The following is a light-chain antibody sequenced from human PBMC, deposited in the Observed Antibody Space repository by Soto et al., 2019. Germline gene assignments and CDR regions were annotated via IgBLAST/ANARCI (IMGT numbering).Light chain of an antibody. V-gene: IGKV3-11*01. CDR3: HQRKSWPRT. CDR1: QSISGT. J-gene: IGKJ1*01. CDR2: DTS. Sequence: EIVMTQSPATLSVSPGGRATLSCRASQSISGTLAWYQQKPGQAPRLLIYDTSNRATGIPARFSGSGSGTDFTLTISSLEPEDFAVYYCHQRKSWPRTFGQGTKVDIK.